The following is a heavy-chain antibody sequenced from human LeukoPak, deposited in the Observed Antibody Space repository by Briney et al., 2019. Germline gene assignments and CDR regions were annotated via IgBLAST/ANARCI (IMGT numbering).Heavy chain of an antibody. V-gene: IGHV3-23*01. D-gene: IGHD4-23*01. CDR2: LTTDGGST. CDR3: AKSLVRWAFDY. J-gene: IGHJ4*02. CDR1: GFTFRNYD. Sequence: GGSLRLSCAASGFTFRNYDMSWVRQAPGKGLEWVSSLTTDGGSTEYADSVKGRFTISRDNSKNTLYLQMNSLRAEDTALYYCAKSLVRWAFDYWGQGTPVTVSS.